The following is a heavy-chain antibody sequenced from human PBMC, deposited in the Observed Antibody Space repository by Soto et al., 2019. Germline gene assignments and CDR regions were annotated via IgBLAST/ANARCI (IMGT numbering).Heavy chain of an antibody. D-gene: IGHD3-22*01. J-gene: IGHJ3*02. CDR1: GGTFSSYA. CDR2: IIPIFGTA. CDR3: ARHTTPYDSSGYYSAGYAFDI. Sequence: QVQLVQSGAEVKKPGSSVKVSCKASGGTFSSYAISWVLQAPGQGLEWMGGIIPIFGTANYAQKFQGRVTITEDDSTSTDYMELSRLRSEDTAVYYCARHTTPYDSSGYYSAGYAFDIWGQGTMVTVSS. V-gene: IGHV1-69*12.